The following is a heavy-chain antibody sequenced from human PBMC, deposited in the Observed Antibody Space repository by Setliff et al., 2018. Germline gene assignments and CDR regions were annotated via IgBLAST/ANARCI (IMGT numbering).Heavy chain of an antibody. CDR2: INPKSGVT. J-gene: IGHJ2*01. V-gene: IGHV1-2*02. Sequence: ASVKVSCKASGYSFSDFYIHWVRQVPGRGPEWMGSINPKSGVTRYVQKFQGRVTITRDTSISTAYMELSSLRSDDTAVYYCARSRTIAVKGGVFAVWGRGTLVTVSS. D-gene: IGHD6-19*01. CDR1: GYSFSDFY. CDR3: ARSRTIAVKGGVFAV.